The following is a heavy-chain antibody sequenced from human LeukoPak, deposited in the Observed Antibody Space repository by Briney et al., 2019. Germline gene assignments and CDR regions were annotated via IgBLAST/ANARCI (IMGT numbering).Heavy chain of an antibody. D-gene: IGHD3-9*01. V-gene: IGHV3-23*01. Sequence: GGSLRLSCAASGFTFSSYAMSWVRQAPGKGLEWVSAISGSGGSTYYADSVKGRLTISRDNSKNTLYLQMNSLRAEDTAVYYCAKWRYYDILTGYYHPFDYWGQGTLVTVSS. CDR3: AKWRYYDILTGYYHPFDY. J-gene: IGHJ4*02. CDR2: ISGSGGST. CDR1: GFTFSSYA.